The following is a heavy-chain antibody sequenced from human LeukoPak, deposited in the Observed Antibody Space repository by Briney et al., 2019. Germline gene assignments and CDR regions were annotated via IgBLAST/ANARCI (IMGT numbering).Heavy chain of an antibody. Sequence: PSETLSLTCAVYGGSFSGYYWSWIRQPPGKGLEWIGEINHSGSTNYNPSLKSRVTISVDTSKNQFSLKLSSVTAADTAVYYCARVRGAGNGGDAFDIWGQGTMVTVSS. CDR2: INHSGST. CDR1: GGSFSGYY. J-gene: IGHJ3*02. D-gene: IGHD4-23*01. V-gene: IGHV4-34*01. CDR3: ARVRGAGNGGDAFDI.